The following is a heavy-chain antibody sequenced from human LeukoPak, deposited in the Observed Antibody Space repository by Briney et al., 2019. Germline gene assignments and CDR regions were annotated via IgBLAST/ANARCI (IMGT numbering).Heavy chain of an antibody. V-gene: IGHV4-59*01. D-gene: IGHD3-10*01. CDR2: IHYSGST. CDR3: ARGGYYGSGNDFRFDP. CDR1: GGSISSYY. J-gene: IGHJ5*02. Sequence: SSETLSLTCNVSGGSISSYYWSWIRQPPGKGLECIGYIHYSGSTNYNPSLKSRVTISIDTSKNQFSLKLSSVTPADTAVYYCARGGYYGSGNDFRFDPWGQGTLVTVSS.